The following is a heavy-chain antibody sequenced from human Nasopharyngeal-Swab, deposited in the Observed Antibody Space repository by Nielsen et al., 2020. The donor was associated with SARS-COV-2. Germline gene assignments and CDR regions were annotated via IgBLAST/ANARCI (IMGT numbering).Heavy chain of an antibody. CDR1: GYTFTSYD. CDR3: ASAGYSSQYNWFDP. CDR2: IIPNLGIA. D-gene: IGHD6-13*01. J-gene: IGHJ5*02. V-gene: IGHV1-69*04. Sequence: SVKVSCKASGYTFTSYDINWVRQATGQGLEWMGRIIPNLGIANYAQKFQGRVTITADKSTSTAYMELSSLRSEDTAVYYCASAGYSSQYNWFDPWGQGTLVTVSS.